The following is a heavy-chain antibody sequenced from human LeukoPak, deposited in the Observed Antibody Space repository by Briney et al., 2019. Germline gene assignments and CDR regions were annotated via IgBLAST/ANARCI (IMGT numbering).Heavy chain of an antibody. Sequence: PGGSLRLSCAASGFTFSNYWMNWVRQAPGKGLEWVAVISYDGSNKYYSDSVKGRFTISRDNSKNTLYLQMNSLRAEDTAVYYCARDSGFSGTQRGEYWGQGALVAVSS. D-gene: IGHD3/OR15-3a*01. J-gene: IGHJ4*02. CDR2: ISYDGSNK. CDR3: ARDSGFSGTQRGEY. CDR1: GFTFSNYW. V-gene: IGHV3-30*03.